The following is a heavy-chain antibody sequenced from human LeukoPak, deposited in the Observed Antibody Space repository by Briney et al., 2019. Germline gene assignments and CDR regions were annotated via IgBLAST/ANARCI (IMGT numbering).Heavy chain of an antibody. CDR3: ARDLEWEPAGWFDP. Sequence: RPGGSLRLSCAASGFTFSSYAMNWVRQAPGKGLEWVSAISSSGGSTYYADSVKGRFTISRDNSKNTLSLQLNSLRAEDTAVYYCARDLEWEPAGWFDPWGQGTLVTVSS. V-gene: IGHV3-23*01. CDR2: ISSSGGST. J-gene: IGHJ5*02. CDR1: GFTFSSYA. D-gene: IGHD1-26*01.